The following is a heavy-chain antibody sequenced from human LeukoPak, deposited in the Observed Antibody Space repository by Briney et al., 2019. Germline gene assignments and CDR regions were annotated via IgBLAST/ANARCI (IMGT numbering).Heavy chain of an antibody. J-gene: IGHJ4*02. CDR3: ARYSSSWYASKDVFDY. CDR2: ISYDGSNK. D-gene: IGHD6-13*01. CDR1: GCTFSSYA. Sequence: RPGRSLRLSCAASGCTFSSYAMHWVRQAPGKGLEWVAVISYDGSNKYYADSVKGRFTISRDNSKNTLYLQMNSLRAEDTAVYYCARYSSSWYASKDVFDYWGQGTLVTVSS. V-gene: IGHV3-30*14.